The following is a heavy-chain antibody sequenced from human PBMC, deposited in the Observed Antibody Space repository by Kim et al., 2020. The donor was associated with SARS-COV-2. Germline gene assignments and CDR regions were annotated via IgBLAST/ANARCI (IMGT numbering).Heavy chain of an antibody. D-gene: IGHD6-13*01. CDR3: ARAGSSEYLFDY. CDR1: GFTFSSYD. V-gene: IGHV3-13*01. CDR2: IGTAGDT. J-gene: IGHJ4*02. Sequence: GGSLRLSCAASGFTFSSYDMHWVRQATGKGLEWVSAIGTAGDTYYPGSVKGRFTISRENAKNSLYLQMNSLRAGDTAVYYCARAGSSEYLFDYWGQGTLVTVSS.